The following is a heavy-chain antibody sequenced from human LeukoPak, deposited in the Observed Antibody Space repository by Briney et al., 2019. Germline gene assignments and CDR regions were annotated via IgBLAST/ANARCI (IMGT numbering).Heavy chain of an antibody. Sequence: GASVKVSCKASGGTFSSYAISWVRQAPGQGLEWMGGIIPIFGTANYAQKFQGRVTITADKSTSTAYMELSSLRSKDTAVYYCARESNDAFDIWGQGTMVTVSS. J-gene: IGHJ3*02. V-gene: IGHV1-69*06. CDR3: ARESNDAFDI. CDR1: GGTFSSYA. CDR2: IIPIFGTA. D-gene: IGHD4-11*01.